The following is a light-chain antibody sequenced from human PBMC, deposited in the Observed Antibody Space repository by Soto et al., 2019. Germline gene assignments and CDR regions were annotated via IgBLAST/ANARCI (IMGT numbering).Light chain of an antibody. V-gene: IGKV3-15*01. CDR2: GAS. CDR1: QSLSSN. J-gene: IGKJ1*01. CDR3: QQYNNWPPWT. Sequence: EIVLTQSPGTLSLSPGERAILSYRASQSLSSNLAWYQQKPGQAPRLLIYGASTRATGIPARFSGSGSGTEFTLTISSLQSEDFAVYYCQQYNNWPPWTFGQGTKV.